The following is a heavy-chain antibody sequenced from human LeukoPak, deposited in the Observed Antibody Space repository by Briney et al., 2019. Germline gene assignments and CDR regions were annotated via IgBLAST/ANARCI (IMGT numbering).Heavy chain of an antibody. V-gene: IGHV3-66*01. CDR3: AKDMSGQQLVKYPSIAYYYYYYMDV. CDR1: GFSISNNY. D-gene: IGHD6-13*01. Sequence: SGGSLRLSCTASGFSISNNYIRWLRQAPGKGLEWVSHIYSGGSTQFAGSVRGRFTMSRDSSKNTLYLQMNSLRAEDTAVYYCAKDMSGQQLVKYPSIAYYYYYYMDVWGKGTTVTVSS. CDR2: IYSGGST. J-gene: IGHJ6*03.